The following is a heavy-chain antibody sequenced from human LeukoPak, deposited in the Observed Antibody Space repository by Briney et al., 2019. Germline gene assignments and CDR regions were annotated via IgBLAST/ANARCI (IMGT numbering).Heavy chain of an antibody. CDR2: IKQDGSEK. Sequence: GGSLRLSCAASGFTFSSYWMSWVRQAPGKGLEWVANIKQDGSEKYYVDSVKGRFTISRDNAKNSLYLQMNSLRAEDTAVYYCAREYSSSSGRSFDYWGQGTLVTVSS. J-gene: IGHJ4*02. V-gene: IGHV3-7*01. CDR3: AREYSSSSGRSFDY. D-gene: IGHD6-6*01. CDR1: GFTFSSYW.